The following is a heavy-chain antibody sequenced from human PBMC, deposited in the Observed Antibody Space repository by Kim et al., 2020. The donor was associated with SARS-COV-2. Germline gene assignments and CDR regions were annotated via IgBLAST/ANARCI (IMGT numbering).Heavy chain of an antibody. V-gene: IGHV4-59*08. J-gene: IGHJ3*02. Sequence: SETLSLTCTVSGGSISSYYWSWIRQPPGKGLEWIGYIYYSGSTNYNPSLKSRVTISVDTSKNQFSLKLSSVTAADTAVYYCAGGQGGYDSSGYYYSFGDDAFDIWGQGTMVTVSS. CDR1: GGSISSYY. D-gene: IGHD3-22*01. CDR2: IYYSGST. CDR3: AGGQGGYDSSGYYYSFGDDAFDI.